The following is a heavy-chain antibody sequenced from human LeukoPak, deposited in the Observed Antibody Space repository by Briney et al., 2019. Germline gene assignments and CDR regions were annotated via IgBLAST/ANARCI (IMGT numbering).Heavy chain of an antibody. Sequence: SETLSLTCTVSGGSISSYYWSWIRQPAGKGLEWIGRIYTSGSTNYNPSLKSRVTMSVDASKNQFSLKLSSVTAADTAVYYCARGYSSGWYHYFDYWGQGTLVTVSS. J-gene: IGHJ4*02. CDR3: ARGYSSGWYHYFDY. D-gene: IGHD6-19*01. V-gene: IGHV4-4*07. CDR1: GGSISSYY. CDR2: IYTSGST.